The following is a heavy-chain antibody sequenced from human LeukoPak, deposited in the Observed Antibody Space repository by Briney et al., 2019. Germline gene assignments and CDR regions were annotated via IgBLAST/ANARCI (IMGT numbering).Heavy chain of an antibody. CDR2: IKEDGSEK. D-gene: IGHD3-10*01. J-gene: IGHJ4*02. CDR1: GFIFSSYW. Sequence: GGSLRLSCVVSGFIFSSYWMSWVRQAPGKGLEWVANIKEDGSEKYYVDSVKGRFTISRDNAKNSLYLQMNSLRAEDTAVYYCARGKNQEGITMVRGVVDYWGQGTLVTVSS. CDR3: ARGKNQEGITMVRGVVDY. V-gene: IGHV3-7*01.